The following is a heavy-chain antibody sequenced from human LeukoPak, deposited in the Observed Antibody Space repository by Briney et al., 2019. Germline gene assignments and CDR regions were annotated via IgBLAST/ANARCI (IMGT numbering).Heavy chain of an antibody. J-gene: IGHJ4*02. D-gene: IGHD3-3*01. V-gene: IGHV3-48*02. CDR3: ASGDYYFDN. Sequence: AGGSLRLSCAASGFTFSSYAMNWVRQAPGKGLEWVSYISISSNTIYYADSVKGRFTISRDNAKNSLYLQMNSLRDEDTAVYFCASGDYYFDNWGQGTLVTVSS. CDR1: GFTFSSYA. CDR2: ISISSNTI.